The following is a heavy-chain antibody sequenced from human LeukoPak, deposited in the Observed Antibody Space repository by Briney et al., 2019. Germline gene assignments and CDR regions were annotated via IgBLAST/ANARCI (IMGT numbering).Heavy chain of an antibody. Sequence: VKVSCKASGYTFTSYDINWVRQATGQGLEWMGWMNPNSGNTGYAQKFQGRVTMTRNTSISTAYMELSRLRSEDTAVYYCARTTYYDILTGWRYYYYGMDVWGQGTTVTVSS. CDR2: MNPNSGNT. CDR1: GYTFTSYD. D-gene: IGHD3-9*01. CDR3: ARTTYYDILTGWRYYYYGMDV. V-gene: IGHV1-8*01. J-gene: IGHJ6*02.